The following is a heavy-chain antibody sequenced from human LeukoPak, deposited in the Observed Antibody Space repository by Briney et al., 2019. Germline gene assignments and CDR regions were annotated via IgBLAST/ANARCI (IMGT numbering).Heavy chain of an antibody. Sequence: ASVKVSCKASGYTFTGYYMHWVRQAPGQGLEWMGRINPNSGGTNYAQKFQGRVTMTRDTSISTAYMELSRLRSDDTAVYYCARQATVTMAPRFDPWGQGTLVTVSS. CDR2: INPNSGGT. V-gene: IGHV1-2*06. D-gene: IGHD4-17*01. CDR3: ARQATVTMAPRFDP. J-gene: IGHJ5*02. CDR1: GYTFTGYY.